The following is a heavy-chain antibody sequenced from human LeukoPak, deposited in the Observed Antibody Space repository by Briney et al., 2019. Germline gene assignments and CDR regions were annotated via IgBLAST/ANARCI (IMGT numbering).Heavy chain of an antibody. CDR1: GYTFTGYY. CDR2: INPNSGGT. CDR3: ARVPIAAAGTSLDY. Sequence: GASVKVSCKASGYTFTGYYMHWVRQAPGQGLEWMGRINPNSGGTNYAQKFQGRVTMTRDTSISTAYMELSRLRSDDTAVYYCARVPIAAAGTSLDYWGQGTLVTVSS. D-gene: IGHD6-13*01. V-gene: IGHV1-2*06. J-gene: IGHJ4*02.